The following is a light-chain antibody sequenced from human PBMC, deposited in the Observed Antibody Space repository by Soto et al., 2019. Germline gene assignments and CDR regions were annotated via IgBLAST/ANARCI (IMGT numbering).Light chain of an antibody. J-gene: IGLJ2*01. CDR1: SSNIGAGYD. V-gene: IGLV1-40*01. CDR2: GNS. CDR3: QSYESSLVV. Sequence: QSVLTQPPSVSGAPGQRVTISCTGSSSNIGAGYDVHWYQQLPGTAPKLLIYGNSNRPSGVPDRFSGSKSGTSASLAITGLQAEDEADYYCQSYESSLVVFGGGTKLTVL.